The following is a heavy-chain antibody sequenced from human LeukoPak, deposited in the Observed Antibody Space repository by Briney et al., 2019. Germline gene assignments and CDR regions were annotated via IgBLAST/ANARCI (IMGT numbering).Heavy chain of an antibody. CDR3: ARDPQQLVGATGGGFDY. D-gene: IGHD1-26*01. V-gene: IGHV1-18*01. Sequence: ASVKVSCKASGYTFTSYGISWVRQAPGQGLEWMGWISAYNGNTNYAQKLQDRVTMTTDTSTSTAYMELRSLRSDDTAVYYCARDPQQLVGATGGGFDYWGQGTLVTVSS. J-gene: IGHJ4*02. CDR1: GYTFTSYG. CDR2: ISAYNGNT.